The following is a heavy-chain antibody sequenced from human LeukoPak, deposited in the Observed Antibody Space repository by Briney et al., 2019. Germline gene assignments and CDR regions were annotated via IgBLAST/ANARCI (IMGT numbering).Heavy chain of an antibody. CDR3: AKPTRGSGSFLIDF. J-gene: IGHJ4*02. V-gene: IGHV3-33*06. CDR2: IWNDGSDK. Sequence: PGRSLRLSCAASGFTFSSYGMHWARQAPGKGLEWVAVIWNDGSDKYYADSVKGRFTISRDNSKNTLYLQMNSLRAEDTAVYYCAKPTRGSGSFLIDFWGQRTLVTVSS. CDR1: GFTFSSYG. D-gene: IGHD1-26*01.